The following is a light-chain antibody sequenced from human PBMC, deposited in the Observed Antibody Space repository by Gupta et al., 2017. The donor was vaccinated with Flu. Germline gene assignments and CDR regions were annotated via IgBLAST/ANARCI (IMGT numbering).Light chain of an antibody. Sequence: PSTLSASVEDRVTITCRASQSISSWLAWYQQRPGKAPKVLIYKASSLESGVPSRFSGSGPGTEFTLTISSLQPDDFATYYCQQYNSYPYTFGQGTKLEIK. CDR3: QQYNSYPYT. J-gene: IGKJ2*01. CDR1: QSISSW. V-gene: IGKV1-5*03. CDR2: KAS.